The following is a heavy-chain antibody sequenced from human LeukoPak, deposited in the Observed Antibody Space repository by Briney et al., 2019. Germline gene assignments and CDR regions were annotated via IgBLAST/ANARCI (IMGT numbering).Heavy chain of an antibody. CDR2: IYPGDSDT. Sequence: GESLNISCKGSGYSFTTYWIAWVRQMPGKSLEWMGIIYPGDSDTRYSPSFQRQVTISADKSISTAYLQWSGLKASDTAMYYCARRVESGYSFDYWGQGTLVTVSS. V-gene: IGHV5-51*01. CDR1: GYSFTTYW. CDR3: ARRVESGYSFDY. J-gene: IGHJ4*02. D-gene: IGHD3-3*01.